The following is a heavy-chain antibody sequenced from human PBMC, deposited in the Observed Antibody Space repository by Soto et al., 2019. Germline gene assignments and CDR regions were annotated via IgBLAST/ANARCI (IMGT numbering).Heavy chain of an antibody. CDR2: VSYDGSKK. V-gene: IGHV3-30*07. J-gene: IGHJ4*02. CDR1: GFIFTSYI. CDR3: ARDPARGSLDY. D-gene: IGHD3-10*01. Sequence: SLRLSCAASGFIFTSYIVHWVRQAPGKGLEWVASVSYDGSKKHYADSVKGRFSISRDNSKNTVYLQMNSLRVEDTAFYYCARDPARGSLDYWGLGTLVTVSS.